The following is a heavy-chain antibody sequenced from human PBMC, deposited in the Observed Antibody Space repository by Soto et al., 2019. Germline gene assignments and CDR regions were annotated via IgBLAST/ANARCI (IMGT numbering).Heavy chain of an antibody. CDR3: ARGYYYDSSGYQDFDY. CDR2: IIPIFGTA. Sequence: SVKDSYKASGGTFSSYAISWVRQAPGQGLEWMGGIIPIFGTANYAQKFQGRVTITADESTSTAYMELSSLRSEDTAVYYCARGYYYDSSGYQDFDYWGQGTLVTV. D-gene: IGHD3-22*01. J-gene: IGHJ4*02. V-gene: IGHV1-69*13. CDR1: GGTFSSYA.